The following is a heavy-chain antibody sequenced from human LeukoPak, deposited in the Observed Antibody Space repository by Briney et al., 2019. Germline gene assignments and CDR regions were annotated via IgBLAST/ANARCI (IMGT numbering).Heavy chain of an antibody. Sequence: ASVKVSCKSSGYIFTSYYMHWVRQAPGQGLEWMGVINPSGDNTTYAQKFQGRVTMTRAMSTGTVYMELRSLRSEDKDVYYCGREKPGRYYYYMDVWGKGTTVTVSS. CDR2: INPSGDNT. CDR1: GYIFTSYY. D-gene: IGHD1-14*01. J-gene: IGHJ6*03. CDR3: GREKPGRYYYYMDV. V-gene: IGHV1-46*01.